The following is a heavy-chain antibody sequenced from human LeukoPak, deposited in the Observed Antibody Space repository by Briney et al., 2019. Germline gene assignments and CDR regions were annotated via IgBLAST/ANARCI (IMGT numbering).Heavy chain of an antibody. CDR1: NYTFTIYG. J-gene: IGHJ6*03. D-gene: IGHD4-17*01. V-gene: IGHV1-18*01. CDR2: ISTYYGNT. CDR3: ARNDYGDYAYYYSYYMDV. Sequence: ASVKVSCKASNYTFTIYGISWVRQAPGQGLEWMGWISTYYGNTNYAQKFQGRVTMTTDTSTSTAYMELRNLRSDDTAVYYCARNDYGDYAYYYSYYMDVWGKGTTVAVSS.